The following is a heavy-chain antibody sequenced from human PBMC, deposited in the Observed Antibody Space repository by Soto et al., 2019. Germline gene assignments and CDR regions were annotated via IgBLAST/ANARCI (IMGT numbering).Heavy chain of an antibody. Sequence: ASVKVSCKASGYTFASYYLHWVRQAPGQGLERMGIINPSGGSTSYAQKFQGRVTMTRDTSTSTVYMELSSLRSEDTAVYYCALLTTVNLDSKEAAFDIWGQ. CDR1: GYTFASYY. D-gene: IGHD4-17*01. V-gene: IGHV1-46*03. CDR2: INPSGGST. J-gene: IGHJ3*02. CDR3: ALLTTVNLDSKEAAFDI.